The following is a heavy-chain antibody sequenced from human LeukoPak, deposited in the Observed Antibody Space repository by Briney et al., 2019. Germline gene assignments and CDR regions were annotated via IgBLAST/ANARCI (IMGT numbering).Heavy chain of an antibody. CDR1: GYTFTGYY. J-gene: IGHJ6*02. CDR3: AKVTMVRGENYYYYGMDV. V-gene: IGHV1-2*02. Sequence: ASVKVSCKASGYTFTGYYMHWVRQAPGQGLEWMGWINPNSGGTNYAQKFQGRVTMTRNTSISTAYMELSSLRSEDTAVYYCAKVTMVRGENYYYYGMDVWGQGTTVTVSS. D-gene: IGHD3-10*01. CDR2: INPNSGGT.